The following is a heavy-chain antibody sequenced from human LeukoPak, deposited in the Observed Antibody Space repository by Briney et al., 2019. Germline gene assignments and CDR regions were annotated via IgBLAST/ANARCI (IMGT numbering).Heavy chain of an antibody. V-gene: IGHV4-31*03. CDR2: IYYSGST. CDR3: AREYSSGYYPH. D-gene: IGHD3-22*01. Sequence: SQTLSLTCTVSGGSISSGGYYWSWIRQHPGKGLEWIGYIYYSGSTYYNPSLNSRFTISVDTSKNKSSLKLSSVTAADTAVYYCAREYSSGYYPHWGQGTLVTVSS. J-gene: IGHJ4*02. CDR1: GGSISSGGYY.